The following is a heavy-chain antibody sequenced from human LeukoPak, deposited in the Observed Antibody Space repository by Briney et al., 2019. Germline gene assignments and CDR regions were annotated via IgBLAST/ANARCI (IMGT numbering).Heavy chain of an antibody. CDR3: ARSSYDFWSGYYYYFDY. Sequence: GGSLRLSCAASGFTFSSSWMSWVRQAPGKGLEWVSYISSSGSTIYYADSVKGRFTISRDNAKNSLYLQMNSLRAEDTAVYYCARSSYDFWSGYYYYFDYWGQGTLVTVSS. V-gene: IGHV3-48*04. CDR1: GFTFSSSW. J-gene: IGHJ4*02. CDR2: ISSSGSTI. D-gene: IGHD3-3*01.